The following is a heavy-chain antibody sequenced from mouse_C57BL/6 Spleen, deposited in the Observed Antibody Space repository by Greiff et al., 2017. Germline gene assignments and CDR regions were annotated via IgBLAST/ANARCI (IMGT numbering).Heavy chain of an antibody. J-gene: IGHJ3*01. CDR1: GFTFSSYT. D-gene: IGHD4-1*01. CDR3: ARQTGTYWFAY. V-gene: IGHV5-9*01. Sequence: EVQVVESGGGLVKPGGSLKLSCAASGFTFSSYTMSWVRQTPEKRLEWVATISGGGGNTYYPDSVKGQFTISRDNAKNTLYLQMSSLRSEDTALYDCARQTGTYWFAYWGQGTLVTVSA. CDR2: ISGGGGNT.